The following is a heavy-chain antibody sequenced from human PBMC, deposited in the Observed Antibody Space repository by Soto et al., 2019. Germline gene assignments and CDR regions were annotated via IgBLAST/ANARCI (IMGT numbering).Heavy chain of an antibody. J-gene: IGHJ5*02. D-gene: IGHD3-22*01. CDR3: TGAYYDVSGYSLVP. CDR1: CGSSRGLY. CDR2: IYYGGSI. Sequence: LLTLPDTCSVSCGSSRGLYWPWIRKHPGKGLERIGYIYYGGSINYNPSLKIRVIISVDTAKNQFSLRLSSVSFADTAVYYCTGAYYDVSGYSLVPWDQGTWVTV. V-gene: IGHV4-59*11.